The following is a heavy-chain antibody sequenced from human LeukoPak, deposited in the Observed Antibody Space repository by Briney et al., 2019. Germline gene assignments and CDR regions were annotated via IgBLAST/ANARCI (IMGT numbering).Heavy chain of an antibody. V-gene: IGHV3-43*02. D-gene: IGHD6-13*01. Sequence: GGSLRLSCAASGFTFYDYAMHWVRQAPGKGLEWVSLMSGDGGTTYYADSMKGRFTISRDNSKNSLYLQMNSLRTEDTALYYCAKDIKGSSSWYDANFDYWGQGTLVTVSS. CDR2: MSGDGGTT. J-gene: IGHJ4*02. CDR3: AKDIKGSSSWYDANFDY. CDR1: GFTFYDYA.